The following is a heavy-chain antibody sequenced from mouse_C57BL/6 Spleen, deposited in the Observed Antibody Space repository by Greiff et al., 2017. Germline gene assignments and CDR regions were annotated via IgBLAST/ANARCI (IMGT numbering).Heavy chain of an antibody. V-gene: IGHV5-4*01. J-gene: IGHJ2*01. CDR2: ISDGGSYT. CDR1: GFTFSSYA. Sequence: EVQRVESGGGLVKPGGSLKLSCAASGFTFSSYAMSWVRQTPEKRLEWVATISDGGSYTYYPDNVKGRFTISRDNAKNNLYLQMSHLKSEDTAMYYCAREGRRYFDYWGQGTTLTVSS. D-gene: IGHD3-3*01. CDR3: AREGRRYFDY.